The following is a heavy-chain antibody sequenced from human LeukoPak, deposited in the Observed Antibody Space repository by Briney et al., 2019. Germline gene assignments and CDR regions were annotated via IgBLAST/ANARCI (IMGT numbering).Heavy chain of an antibody. CDR1: GGSLSTYY. V-gene: IGHV4-59*01. Sequence: SETLSLTCTVSGGSLSTYYWSWIRQPPGKGLKWMGYIYYTGSTNYNPSLKSRVTMSVDTSKNQFSLKLNSVTAADTAVYYCARASGGYYNNWFDPWGQGTLVTVSS. D-gene: IGHD3-22*01. CDR3: ARASGGYYNNWFDP. CDR2: IYYTGST. J-gene: IGHJ5*02.